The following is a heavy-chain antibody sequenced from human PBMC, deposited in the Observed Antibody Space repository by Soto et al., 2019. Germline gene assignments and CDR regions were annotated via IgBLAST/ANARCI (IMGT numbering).Heavy chain of an antibody. CDR1: GGTFNSYT. D-gene: IGHD2-8*02. V-gene: IGHV1-69*02. CDR3: ASFGYCTARRRNNRVDI. J-gene: IGHJ3*02. CDR2: IIPILGIT. Sequence: QVQLAQYGTEVKKPGSSVKVSCKASGGTFNSYTVSWVRQAPGQGLEWMARIIPILGITNYAKTFQGRVTVPADKSATTSYMELTSLRSEDMALYYCASFGYCTARRRNNRVDIWGRGTMVVVS.